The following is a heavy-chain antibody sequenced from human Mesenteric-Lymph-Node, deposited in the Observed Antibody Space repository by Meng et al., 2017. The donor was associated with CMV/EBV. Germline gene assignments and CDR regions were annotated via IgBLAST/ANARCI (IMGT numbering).Heavy chain of an antibody. CDR2: IWYDGSNK. J-gene: IGHJ4*02. Sequence: GESLKISCAASGFTFSSYGMHWVRQAPGKGLEWVAVIWYDGSNKYYADSVKGRFTISRDNSKNTLYLQMNSLRAEDTAVYFCAKVIEYYDVLAGYALTYYFDYWGQGTLVTVSS. D-gene: IGHD3-9*01. CDR3: AKVIEYYDVLAGYALTYYFDY. CDR1: GFTFSSYG. V-gene: IGHV3-33*06.